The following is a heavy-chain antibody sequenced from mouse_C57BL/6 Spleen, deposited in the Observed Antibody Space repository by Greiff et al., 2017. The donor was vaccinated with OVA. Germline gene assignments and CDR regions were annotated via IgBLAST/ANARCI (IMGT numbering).Heavy chain of an antibody. V-gene: IGHV1-63*01. CDR1: GYTFTNYW. Sequence: QVQLQQSGAELVRPGTSVKMSCKASGYTFTNYWIGWAKQRPGHGLEWIGDIYPGGGYTNYNEKFKGKATLTADKSSSTAYMQFSSLTSEDSAIYYCARAGSSYTFYFGYWGQGTTLTVSS. CDR2: IYPGGGYT. D-gene: IGHD1-1*01. J-gene: IGHJ2*01. CDR3: ARAGSSYTFYFGY.